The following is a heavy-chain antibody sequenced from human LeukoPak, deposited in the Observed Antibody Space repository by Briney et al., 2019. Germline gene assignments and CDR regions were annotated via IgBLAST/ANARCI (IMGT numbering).Heavy chain of an antibody. CDR3: ARDYCSRSSCYTFGY. J-gene: IGHJ4*02. CDR2: VYHSGNT. D-gene: IGHD2-2*02. V-gene: IGHV4-39*07. CDR1: GDSISSSSYY. Sequence: PSETLSLTCTVSGDSISSSSYYWGWIRQPPGKGLEWIGGVYHSGNTYYNPSLKSRVTISVDTSKNQFSLKLSSVTAADTAVYYCARDYCSRSSCYTFGYWGQGTLVTVSS.